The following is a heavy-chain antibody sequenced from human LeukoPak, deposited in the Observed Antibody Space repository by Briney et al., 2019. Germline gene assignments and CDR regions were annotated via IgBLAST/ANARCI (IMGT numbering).Heavy chain of an antibody. V-gene: IGHV4-59*02. CDR2: ISYSGST. D-gene: IGHD6-13*01. CDR3: ARETRDSSWFDY. CDR1: GGSVSGYY. Sequence: SETLSLTCTVSGGSVSGYYWSWIRQPPGKGLEWIGDISYSGSTNYNPSLKSRVTMSVDTSKNQFSLKLSSVTAADTAVYYCARETRDSSWFDYWGQGTLVTVSS. J-gene: IGHJ4*02.